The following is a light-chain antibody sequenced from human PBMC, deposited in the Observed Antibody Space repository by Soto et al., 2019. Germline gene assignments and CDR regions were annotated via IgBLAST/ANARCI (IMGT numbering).Light chain of an antibody. CDR2: SND. V-gene: IGLV1-44*01. J-gene: IGLJ1*01. CDR1: SSNIGSTT. CDR3: SSYTSSSTYV. Sequence: QSVLTQPPSASATPGHRVTISCSGGSSNIGSTTVAWYQQLPGTAPKLLIFSNDQRPSGVPDRFSGSQSGTSASLAISGLQAEDEADYYCSSYTSSSTYVFGTGTKLTVL.